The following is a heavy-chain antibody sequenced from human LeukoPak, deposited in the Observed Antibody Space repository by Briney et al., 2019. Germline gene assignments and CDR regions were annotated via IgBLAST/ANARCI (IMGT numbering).Heavy chain of an antibody. CDR3: ARDPPLWFGGGSYYFDY. Sequence: ASVKVSCKVSGYTLTELSMHWVRQAPGKGLEWMGGFDPEDGETIYAQKFQGRVTMTTDTSTSTAYMELRSLRSDDTAVYYCARDPPLWFGGGSYYFDYWGQGTLVTVSS. D-gene: IGHD3-10*01. J-gene: IGHJ4*02. CDR1: GYTLTELS. V-gene: IGHV1-24*01. CDR2: FDPEDGET.